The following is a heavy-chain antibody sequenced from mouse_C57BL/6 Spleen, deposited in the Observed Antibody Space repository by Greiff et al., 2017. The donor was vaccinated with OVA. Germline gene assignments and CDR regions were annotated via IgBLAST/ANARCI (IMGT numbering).Heavy chain of an antibody. J-gene: IGHJ3*01. Sequence: VQLQQPGAELVKPGASVKMSCKASGYTFTSYWITWVKQRPGQGLEWIGDIYPGSGSTNYNEKFKSKATLTVDTSSSPAYMQLSSLTSEDSAVYYCARVYGSGYWFAYWGQGTLGTVSA. CDR1: GYTFTSYW. CDR2: IYPGSGST. CDR3: ARVYGSGYWFAY. D-gene: IGHD1-1*01. V-gene: IGHV1-55*01.